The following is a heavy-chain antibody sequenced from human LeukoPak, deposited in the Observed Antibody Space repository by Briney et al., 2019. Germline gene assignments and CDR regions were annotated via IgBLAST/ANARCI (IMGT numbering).Heavy chain of an antibody. J-gene: IGHJ6*03. CDR1: GGTFSSYA. V-gene: IGHV1-69*13. D-gene: IGHD5-24*01. CDR3: ARVGFRRDGYNFNYYMDV. Sequence: PVKVSCKASGGTFSSYAISWVRQAPGQGLEWMGGIIPIFGTANYAQKFQGRVTITADESTSTAYMELSSLRSEDTAVYYCARVGFRRDGYNFNYYMDVWGKGTTVTVSS. CDR2: IIPIFGTA.